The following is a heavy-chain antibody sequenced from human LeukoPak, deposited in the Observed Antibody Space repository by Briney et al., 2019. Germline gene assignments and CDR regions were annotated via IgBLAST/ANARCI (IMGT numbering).Heavy chain of an antibody. D-gene: IGHD3-9*01. CDR3: AKDRYDILTVFDY. Sequence: GGSLGLSCAASGFTFSSYAMSWVRQAPGKGLEWVSAISGSGGSTYYADSVKGRFTISRDNSKNTLYLQMNSLRAEDTAVYYCAKDRYDILTVFDYWGQGTLVTVSS. J-gene: IGHJ4*02. V-gene: IGHV3-23*01. CDR1: GFTFSSYA. CDR2: ISGSGGST.